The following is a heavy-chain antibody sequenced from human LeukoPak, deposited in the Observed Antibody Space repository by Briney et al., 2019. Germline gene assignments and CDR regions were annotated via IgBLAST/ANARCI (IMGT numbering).Heavy chain of an antibody. Sequence: GGSLRLSCAASGFTFSDYYMSWIRQAPGKGLEWVSYISSSSSYTNYADSVKGRFTISRDNAKNSLYLQVNSLRAEDTAVYYCASMYCSSTSCYVFDYWGQGTLVTVSS. CDR2: ISSSSSYT. V-gene: IGHV3-11*06. J-gene: IGHJ4*02. D-gene: IGHD2-2*01. CDR3: ASMYCSSTSCYVFDY. CDR1: GFTFSDYY.